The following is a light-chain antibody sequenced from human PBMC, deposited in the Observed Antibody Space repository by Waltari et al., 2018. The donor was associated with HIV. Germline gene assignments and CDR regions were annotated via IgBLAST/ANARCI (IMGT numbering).Light chain of an antibody. CDR2: EVF. J-gene: IGLJ2*01. CDR1: SSDVGGYNY. CDR3: SSYAGTNNHVV. V-gene: IGLV2-8*01. Sequence: QSALTQPPSASGSPGQSVTISCTGTSSDVGGYNYVSWYQQHPGKAPKLMIYEVFKRPSWVPDRFSGSQSGNTASLTVSGLQAEDESDYYYSSYAGTNNHVVFGGGTKLTVL.